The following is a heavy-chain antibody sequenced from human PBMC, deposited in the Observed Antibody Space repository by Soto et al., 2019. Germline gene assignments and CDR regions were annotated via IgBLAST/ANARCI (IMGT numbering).Heavy chain of an antibody. J-gene: IGHJ4*02. Sequence: EASVKVSCKASGGTFSSYTISWVRQAPGQGLEWMGRIIPILGIANYAQKFQGRVTITADKSTSTAYMELSSLRSEDTAVYYCARDQDSSGWYPYWGQGTLVTVSS. CDR2: IIPILGIA. CDR3: ARDQDSSGWYPY. CDR1: GGTFSSYT. D-gene: IGHD6-19*01. V-gene: IGHV1-69*04.